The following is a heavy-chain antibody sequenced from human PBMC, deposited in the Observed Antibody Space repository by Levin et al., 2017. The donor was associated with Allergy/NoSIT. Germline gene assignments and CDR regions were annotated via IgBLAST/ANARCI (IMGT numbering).Heavy chain of an antibody. Sequence: GESLKISCTASGFNFNTYGFIWVRQAPGKGLEWISYISARTTTRYYADSVKGRFTVSRDDAKNSLFLQMTSLRAEDTAVYFCARDEESFGDAFDVWGQGTRVTVS. V-gene: IGHV3-48*01. CDR3: ARDEESFGDAFDV. J-gene: IGHJ3*01. CDR2: ISARTTTR. D-gene: IGHD3-16*01. CDR1: GFNFNTYG.